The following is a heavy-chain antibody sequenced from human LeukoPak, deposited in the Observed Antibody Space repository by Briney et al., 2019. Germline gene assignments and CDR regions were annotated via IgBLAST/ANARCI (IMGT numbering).Heavy chain of an antibody. J-gene: IGHJ3*02. CDR2: VNHSGST. Sequence: SETLSLTCAVYGGSFSGYYWSWIRQPPGKGLEWIGEVNHSGSTNYNPSLKSRVTISVDTSKNQFSLKLSSVTAADTAVYYCARGPVARPSVGAFDIWGQGTMVTVSS. V-gene: IGHV4-34*01. D-gene: IGHD6-6*01. CDR3: ARGPVARPSVGAFDI. CDR1: GGSFSGYY.